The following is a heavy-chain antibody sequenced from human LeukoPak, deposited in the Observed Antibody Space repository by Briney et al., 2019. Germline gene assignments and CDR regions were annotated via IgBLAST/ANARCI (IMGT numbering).Heavy chain of an antibody. D-gene: IGHD3-22*01. Sequence: GGSLRLSCAASGFTLSRYWMHWVRQAPGKGLVWVSRINSDGSTTTYADSVKGRFTISRDNAKNTLYLQMNSLRAEDAAVYYCARIGYYYDSSGYYSVHFDYWGQGTLVTVSS. CDR1: GFTLSRYW. V-gene: IGHV3-74*01. J-gene: IGHJ4*02. CDR3: ARIGYYYDSSGYYSVHFDY. CDR2: INSDGSTT.